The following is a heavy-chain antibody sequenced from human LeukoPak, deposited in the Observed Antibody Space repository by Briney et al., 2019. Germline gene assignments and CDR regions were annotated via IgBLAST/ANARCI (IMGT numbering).Heavy chain of an antibody. J-gene: IGHJ3*02. V-gene: IGHV4-59*01. CDR2: IYYSGGT. CDR3: ARKSRDPLWGKAAFDI. Sequence: SETLSLTCTVSGDSMRSYYWSWIRQPPGKGLEWIGYIYYSGGTNYNPSLKSRVTISVDTSKNQFSLKLSSVTAADTAVYYCARKSRDPLWGKAAFDIWGQGTMVTVSS. D-gene: IGHD3-16*01. CDR1: GDSMRSYY.